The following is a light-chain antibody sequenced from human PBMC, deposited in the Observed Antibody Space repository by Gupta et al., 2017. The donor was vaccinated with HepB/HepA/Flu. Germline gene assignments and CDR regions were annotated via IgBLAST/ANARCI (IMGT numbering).Light chain of an antibody. CDR3: QQGCTLPWT. CDR1: QSIASY. V-gene: IGKV1-39*01. CDR2: SAS. J-gene: IGKJ1*01. Sequence: DIQMTQSPYALSASLGDRVTITCRASQSIASYLNWYEKRPGKAPKLLISSASSLQSGVPSRFSGSGSGTEFSLTISSLRSEDSTTYYCQQGCTLPWTFGQGTKVEI.